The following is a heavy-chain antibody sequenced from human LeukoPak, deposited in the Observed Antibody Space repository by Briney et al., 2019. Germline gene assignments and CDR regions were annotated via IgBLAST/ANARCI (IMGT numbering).Heavy chain of an antibody. J-gene: IGHJ1*01. CDR2: IYYSGST. V-gene: IGHV4-39*07. Sequence: SETLSLTCTVSGGSISSSSYYWGWIRQPPGKGLEWSGSIYYSGSTYYNPSLKSRVTISVHTPKPQFSLHLSPVAAADTALYYCARVSRHAVAGTRLAHWGRRTLLTVPS. CDR1: GGSISSSSYY. D-gene: IGHD6-19*01. CDR3: ARVSRHAVAGTRLAH.